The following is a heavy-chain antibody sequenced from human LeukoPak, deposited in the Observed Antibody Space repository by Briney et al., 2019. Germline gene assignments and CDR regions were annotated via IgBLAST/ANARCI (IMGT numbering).Heavy chain of an antibody. D-gene: IGHD1-26*01. CDR1: GFTVNSNY. Sequence: PGGSLRLSCAASGFTVNSNYMSWVRQAPGKGLELVSVIYSGGRTYYADSVKGRFTISRDNSKSALYLQMNSLRADDTAVYYCARVKWELPPYFDYWGQGTLVTVSS. J-gene: IGHJ4*02. CDR3: ARVKWELPPYFDY. V-gene: IGHV3-66*01. CDR2: IYSGGRT.